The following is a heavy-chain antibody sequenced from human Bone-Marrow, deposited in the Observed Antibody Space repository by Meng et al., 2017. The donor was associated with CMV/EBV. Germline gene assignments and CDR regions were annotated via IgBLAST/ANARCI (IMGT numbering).Heavy chain of an antibody. CDR3: ARRGVEVNFDY. V-gene: IGHV4-39*01. CDR2: IYYSGST. J-gene: IGHJ4*02. Sequence: SETLSLTCTVSGVSISSSSYYWGWIRRPPGKGLEWIGSIYYSGSTYYNPSLKSRVTISVDTSKNQFSLKLSSVTAADTAVYYCARRGVEVNFDYWGQGTLVTVSS. D-gene: IGHD5-24*01. CDR1: GVSISSSSYY.